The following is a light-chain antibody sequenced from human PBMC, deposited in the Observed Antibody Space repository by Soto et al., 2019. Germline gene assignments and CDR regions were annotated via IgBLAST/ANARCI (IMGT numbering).Light chain of an antibody. Sequence: QSALTQPRSVSGSPGQSVTISCTGTSSDVGGYDYVSWYQQHPGKAPKLMIFDVNKRPSGVPDRFSGSKSGNTAFLTISGLHAEDEADYSCFSYAGSRFFGGGTKLTVL. CDR3: FSYAGSRF. CDR2: DVN. V-gene: IGLV2-11*01. CDR1: SSDVGGYDY. J-gene: IGLJ2*01.